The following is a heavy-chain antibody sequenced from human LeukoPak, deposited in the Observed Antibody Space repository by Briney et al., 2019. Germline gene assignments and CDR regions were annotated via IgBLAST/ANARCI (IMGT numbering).Heavy chain of an antibody. CDR3: ARRLIAILELAYFDY. CDR1: GGTFSSYA. D-gene: IGHD2-21*01. V-gene: IGHV1-69*05. J-gene: IGHJ4*02. Sequence: ASVKVSCKASGGTFSSYAISWVRQAPGQGLEWMGGIIPIFGTANYAQKFQGRVTITTDESTSTAYMELSSLRSEDTAVYYCARRLIAILELAYFDYWGQGTLVTVSS. CDR2: IIPIFGTA.